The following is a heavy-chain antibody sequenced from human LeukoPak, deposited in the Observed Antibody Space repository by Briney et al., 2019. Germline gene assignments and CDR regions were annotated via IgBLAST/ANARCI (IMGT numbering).Heavy chain of an antibody. D-gene: IGHD3-16*01. CDR3: TRERRGSYYAFES. Sequence: GGSLRLSCAVSGFSVSDYSISWIRQSPGKGPEWISYVTSGRGSTNYADSVRGRFTISRDNAKNSVALQLDGLRADDTAVYFCTRERRGSYYAFESWGQGTLVTVSS. CDR1: GFSVSDYS. CDR2: VTSGRGST. J-gene: IGHJ4*02. V-gene: IGHV3-11*05.